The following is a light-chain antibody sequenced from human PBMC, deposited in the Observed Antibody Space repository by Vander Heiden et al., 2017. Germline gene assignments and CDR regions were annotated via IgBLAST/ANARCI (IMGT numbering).Light chain of an antibody. CDR2: KAS. CDR1: QSISSW. CDR3: QQYNSHSRT. V-gene: IGKV1-5*03. J-gene: IGKJ1*01. Sequence: DIQMTQSPSTLSASVGDRVTITCRASQSISSWLAWYQQKPGTAPKLLIYKASHLEGGVPSRFSGSGFGTEFTLTISSLQPDDFATYYCQQYNSHSRTFGQGTKVEIK.